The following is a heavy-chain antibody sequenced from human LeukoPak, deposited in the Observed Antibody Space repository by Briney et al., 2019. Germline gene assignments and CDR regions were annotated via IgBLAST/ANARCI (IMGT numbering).Heavy chain of an antibody. Sequence: GGSLRLSCAASGLTFRNYAMTWVRQAPGKGLEWVSSITGGGIGTSYADSVKGRFTVYRDNSKNTLYLQMNSLRAEDTAVYYCAKDGREWELNFDYWGQGALVTVSS. CDR1: GLTFRNYA. D-gene: IGHD1-26*01. J-gene: IGHJ4*02. CDR3: AKDGREWELNFDY. CDR2: ITGGGIGT. V-gene: IGHV3-23*01.